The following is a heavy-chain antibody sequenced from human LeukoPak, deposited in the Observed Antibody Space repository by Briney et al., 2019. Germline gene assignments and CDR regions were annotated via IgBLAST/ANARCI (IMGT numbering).Heavy chain of an antibody. D-gene: IGHD3-10*01. Sequence: GGSLRLSCAASGFSFNDEYMSWIRPAPGQGLQWIAYISASGGFRRSTDSVKGRCTISRDNAKRLLYLQMNSLGEEETAVYYCARTRGAGPGGHFDSWGQGVLVIVSS. J-gene: IGHJ4*02. CDR3: ARTRGAGPGGHFDS. CDR1: GFSFNDEY. CDR2: ISASGGFR. V-gene: IGHV3-11*01.